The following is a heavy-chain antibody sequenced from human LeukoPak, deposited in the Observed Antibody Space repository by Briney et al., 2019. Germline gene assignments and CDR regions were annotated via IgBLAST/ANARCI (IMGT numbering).Heavy chain of an antibody. CDR3: AKAARSSSDWFYYYCYMDV. Sequence: GGSLRLSCAASGFTFSSYGMHWVRQAPGKGLEWVAVIWYDGSNKYYADSVKGRFTISRDNSKNTLYLQMNSLRAEDTAVYYCAKAARSSSDWFYYYCYMDVWGKGTTVTVSS. CDR2: IWYDGSNK. D-gene: IGHD6-6*01. CDR1: GFTFSSYG. V-gene: IGHV3-30*02. J-gene: IGHJ6*03.